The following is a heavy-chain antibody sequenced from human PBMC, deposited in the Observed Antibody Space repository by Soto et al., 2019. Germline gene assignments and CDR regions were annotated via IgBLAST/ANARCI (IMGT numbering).Heavy chain of an antibody. CDR3: ATMQRARLDS. CDR1: GIMSSGYG. D-gene: IGHD6-25*01. CDR2: INPILDST. J-gene: IGHJ5*01. V-gene: IGHV1-69*09. Sequence: QEQVVQSGPAMKEPGSSVKVSCRASGIMSSGYGFSWVRQAPGQGREWVGMINPILDSTHYAQNLQGRVSLSIDKSRDTAYLEVSSLRLKDTYIYFCATMQRARLDSWGRRTVDAVSS.